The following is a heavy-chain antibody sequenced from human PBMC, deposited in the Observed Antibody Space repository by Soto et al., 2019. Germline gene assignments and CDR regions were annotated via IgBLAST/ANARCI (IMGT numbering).Heavy chain of an antibody. J-gene: IGHJ4*02. CDR3: TRNER. V-gene: IGHV3-7*01. D-gene: IGHD1-1*01. CDR2: INEDGSRT. Sequence: EVQLEESGGGFVQPGGSLRLSCGSSGLTLSRSWVSWVRQAPGKGLEWVANINEDGSRTYYVDSVRGRFTISRDDTKNSLYLQMNDLRAEDTATYYCTRNERWGQGTLVAVSS. CDR1: GLTLSRSW.